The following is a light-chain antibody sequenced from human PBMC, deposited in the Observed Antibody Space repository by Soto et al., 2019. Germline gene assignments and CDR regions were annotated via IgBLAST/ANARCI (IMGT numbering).Light chain of an antibody. V-gene: IGLV2-23*01. Sequence: QSVLTQPASVSGSPGQSITISCSATSSDVGSFQVVSWYQHHPGKAPKVMIYEDTKRPSGISNRFSGSKSGNTASLTISGLQAEDEAYYYCCSYAGSSTWVFGGGTQLTVL. CDR1: SSDVGSFQV. CDR2: EDT. CDR3: CSYAGSSTWV. J-gene: IGLJ3*02.